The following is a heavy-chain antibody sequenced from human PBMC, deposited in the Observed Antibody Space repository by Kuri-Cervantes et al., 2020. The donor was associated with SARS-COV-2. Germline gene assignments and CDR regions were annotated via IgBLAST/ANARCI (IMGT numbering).Heavy chain of an antibody. D-gene: IGHD2-2*01. Sequence: GGSLRLSCAASGFTFSSYAMHWVRQAPGKGLEWVAVISYDGSNKYYADSVKGRFTISRDNSKNTLYLQMNSLRAEDTAVYYCANWGGRVVPAATRPFDYWGQGTLVTVSS. J-gene: IGHJ4*02. CDR1: GFTFSSYA. CDR2: ISYDGSNK. V-gene: IGHV3-30-3*01. CDR3: ANWGGRVVPAATRPFDY.